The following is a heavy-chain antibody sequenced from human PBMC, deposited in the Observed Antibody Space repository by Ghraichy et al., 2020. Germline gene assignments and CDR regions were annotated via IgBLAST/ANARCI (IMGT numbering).Heavy chain of an antibody. CDR2: IYYSGST. CDR3: ARVARRFNYYDSSGYQELDI. CDR1: GGSISSYY. V-gene: IGHV4-59*01. Sequence: SETLSLTCTVSGGSISSYYWSWIRQPPGKGLEWIGYIYYSGSTNYNPSLKSRVTISVDTSKNQFSLKLSSVTAADTAVYYCARVARRFNYYDSSGYQELDIWGQGTMVTVSS. J-gene: IGHJ3*02. D-gene: IGHD3-22*01.